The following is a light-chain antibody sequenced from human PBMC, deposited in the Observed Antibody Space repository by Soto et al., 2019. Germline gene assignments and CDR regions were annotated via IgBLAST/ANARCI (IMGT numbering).Light chain of an antibody. CDR1: ETVSRW. Sequence: DIQLTQSPSTLSASLGDRVTITCRASETVSRWLAWYQQKPGKAPKLLIFDASTLESGVPSRFSGSGSGTEFTLTISSLQSDHFATYYCQQYTTYWTFGQGTKVEIK. V-gene: IGKV1-5*01. CDR2: DAS. CDR3: QQYTTYWT. J-gene: IGKJ1*01.